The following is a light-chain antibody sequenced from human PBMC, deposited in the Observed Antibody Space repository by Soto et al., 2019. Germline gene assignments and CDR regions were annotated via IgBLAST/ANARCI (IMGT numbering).Light chain of an antibody. CDR1: ESVSSN. CDR3: QQYGSSRT. CDR2: GAS. J-gene: IGKJ1*01. Sequence: ELVMSQSPATLSVSPGERATLSCRASESVSSNLAWYQQKPGQAPRLLIYGASSRATGIPDRFSGSGAGTDFTLTISRLEPEDFAVYYCQQYGSSRTFGQGTKVDI. V-gene: IGKV3-20*01.